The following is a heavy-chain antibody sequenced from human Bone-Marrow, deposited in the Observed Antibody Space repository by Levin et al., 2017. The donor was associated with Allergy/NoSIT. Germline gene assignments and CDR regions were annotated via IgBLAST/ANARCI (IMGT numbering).Heavy chain of an antibody. V-gene: IGHV3-23*01. Sequence: GESLKISCAASGFTFSSYAMSWVRQAPGKGLEWVSLIDRDGGTTYYADSVKGRFTISRDNSKKTVHLQMNSLRAEDTAVYYCAKEYSSSSVYFDYWGLGTRVTVSS. D-gene: IGHD6-6*01. CDR1: GFTFSSYA. CDR2: IDRDGGTT. CDR3: AKEYSSSSVYFDY. J-gene: IGHJ4*02.